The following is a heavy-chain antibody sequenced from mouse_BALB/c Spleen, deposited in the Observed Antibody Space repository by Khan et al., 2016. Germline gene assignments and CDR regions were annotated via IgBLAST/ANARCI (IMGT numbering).Heavy chain of an antibody. J-gene: IGHJ2*01. Sequence: QVQLKQSGPELVKPGASVKISCKASGYAFSSSWMNWVKQRPGQGLEWIGRIYPGDGDTNYNGKFKDKATLTADKSSNTAYMQLSSLTSVDSAVYFCARVGYGSSLDYWGQGTTLTVSS. D-gene: IGHD1-1*01. V-gene: IGHV1-82*01. CDR2: IYPGDGDT. CDR1: GYAFSSSW. CDR3: ARVGYGSSLDY.